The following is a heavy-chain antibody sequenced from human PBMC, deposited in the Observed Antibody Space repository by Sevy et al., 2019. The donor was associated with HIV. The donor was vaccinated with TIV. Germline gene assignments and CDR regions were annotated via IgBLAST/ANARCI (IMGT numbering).Heavy chain of an antibody. J-gene: IGHJ1*01. V-gene: IGHV3-23*01. CDR3: AKDPYSSGEYFQK. CDR2: ISGSGGRT. CDR1: GFNFNNYA. Sequence: GGSLRLSCKASGFNFNNYARSWVRQAPGKGLEWVSTISGSGGRTYTAESVRGRLTISRDNSKRTVYLQMNSLRGDDTAIYYCAKDPYSSGEYFQKWGQGARVTVSS. D-gene: IGHD3-22*01.